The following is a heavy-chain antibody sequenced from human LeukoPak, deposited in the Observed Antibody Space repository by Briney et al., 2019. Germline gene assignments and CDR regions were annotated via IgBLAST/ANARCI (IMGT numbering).Heavy chain of an antibody. CDR1: GYTFTSYG. Sequence: ASVKVSCKASGYTFTSYGITGVRQAPGQGLEWMGWISAYNGNTNYAQKVQGRVTMTTDTSTTTAYMELRSLRSDDTAVYYCARGPRYSSGWDEKQNFDYWGQGTLVTVSS. CDR2: ISAYNGNT. CDR3: ARGPRYSSGWDEKQNFDY. V-gene: IGHV1-18*01. J-gene: IGHJ4*02. D-gene: IGHD6-19*01.